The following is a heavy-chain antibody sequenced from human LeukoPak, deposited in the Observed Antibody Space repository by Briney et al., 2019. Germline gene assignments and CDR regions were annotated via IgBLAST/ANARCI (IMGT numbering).Heavy chain of an antibody. J-gene: IGHJ3*02. CDR2: ISAYNGNT. V-gene: IGHV1-18*01. CDR1: GYTFTSYG. D-gene: IGHD1-14*01. CDR3: ARAQHTRNTDAFDI. Sequence: GASVKVSCKASGYTFTSYGISWVRQAPGQGLEWMGWISAYNGNTNYAQKLQGRVTMTTDTSTSTAYMELSSLRSEDTAVYYCARAQHTRNTDAFDIWGQGTMVTVSS.